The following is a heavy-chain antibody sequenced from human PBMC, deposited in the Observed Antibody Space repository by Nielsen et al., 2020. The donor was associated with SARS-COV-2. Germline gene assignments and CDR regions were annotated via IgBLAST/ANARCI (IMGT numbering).Heavy chain of an antibody. V-gene: IGHV3-23*01. CDR1: GFTFSSYA. Sequence: GESLKISCAASGFTFSSYAMSWVRQAPGKGLEWVSAISGSGGSTYYADSVKGRFTISRDNSKNTLYLQMNSLRAEDTAVYYCARAPLTGTTMAAFDYWGQGTLVTVSS. CDR3: ARAPLTGTTMAAFDY. CDR2: ISGSGGST. D-gene: IGHD1-7*01. J-gene: IGHJ4*02.